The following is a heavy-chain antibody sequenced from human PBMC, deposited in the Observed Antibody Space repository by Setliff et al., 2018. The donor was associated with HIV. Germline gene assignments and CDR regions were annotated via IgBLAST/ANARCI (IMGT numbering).Heavy chain of an antibody. CDR2: IKQDGREK. Sequence: GGSLRLSCAASGLTFSRFWMSWVRQAPGKGLEWVANIKQDGREKYYVDSVEGRFSISRDNAKNSLFLQMTSLRAEDTAVYYCATHSRSWLPSAEYFHHWGQGTQVTVSS. D-gene: IGHD6-13*01. V-gene: IGHV3-7*01. CDR3: ATHSRSWLPSAEYFHH. CDR1: GLTFSRFW. J-gene: IGHJ1*01.